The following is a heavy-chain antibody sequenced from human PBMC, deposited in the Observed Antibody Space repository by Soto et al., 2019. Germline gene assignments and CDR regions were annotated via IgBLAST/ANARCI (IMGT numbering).Heavy chain of an antibody. D-gene: IGHD3-22*01. V-gene: IGHV1-58*02. CDR1: GFTFTSSA. CDR2: IVVGSGNT. Sequence: GASVKVSCKASGFTFTSSAMQWVRQARGQRLEWIGWIVVGSGNTNYAQKFQERVTITRDMSTSTAYMELSSLRSEDTAVHYCAAHPYYDSSGYPTFDYWGQGTLVTVSS. CDR3: AAHPYYDSSGYPTFDY. J-gene: IGHJ4*02.